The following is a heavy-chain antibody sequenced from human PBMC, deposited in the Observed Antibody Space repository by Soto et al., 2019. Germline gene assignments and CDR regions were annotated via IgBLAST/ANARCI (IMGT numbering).Heavy chain of an antibody. CDR2: IIPIFGTA. J-gene: IGHJ6*02. D-gene: IGHD4-17*01. CDR3: ARVTTKTTGIFRKYYYYYYGMDV. Sequence: SVKVSCKASGGTFSSYAISWVRQAPGQGLEWMGGIIPIFGTANYAQKFQGRVTITADKSTSTAYMELSSLRSEDTAVYYCARVTTKTTGIFRKYYYYYYGMDVWGQGTTVTVSS. V-gene: IGHV1-69*06. CDR1: GGTFSSYA.